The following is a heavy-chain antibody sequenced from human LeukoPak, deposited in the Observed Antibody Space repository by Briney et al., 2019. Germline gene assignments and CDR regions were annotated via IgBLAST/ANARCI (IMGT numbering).Heavy chain of an antibody. Sequence: PGGSLRLSXAASGFAFSSYGMHWVSQAPGKGLEWVAFIRYDGSNKYYADSVKGRFTISRDNSKNTLYLQMNSLRAEDTAVYYCAKYLVVAASRYFDYWGQGTLVTVSS. D-gene: IGHD2-15*01. CDR1: GFAFSSYG. V-gene: IGHV3-30*02. CDR3: AKYLVVAASRYFDY. CDR2: IRYDGSNK. J-gene: IGHJ4*02.